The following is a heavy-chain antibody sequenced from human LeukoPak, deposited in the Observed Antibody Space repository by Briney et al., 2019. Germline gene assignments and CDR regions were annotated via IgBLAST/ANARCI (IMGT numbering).Heavy chain of an antibody. Sequence: KASETLSLTCAVSGASISSSNWWSWVRQPPGKGLEWIGEIYHSGSTNYNPSLKSRVTISVDKSENQFSLKLSSVTAADTAVYYCARDYDSSGYLDYWGQGTLVTVSS. J-gene: IGHJ4*02. CDR1: GASISSSNW. CDR3: ARDYDSSGYLDY. CDR2: IYHSGST. V-gene: IGHV4-4*02. D-gene: IGHD3-22*01.